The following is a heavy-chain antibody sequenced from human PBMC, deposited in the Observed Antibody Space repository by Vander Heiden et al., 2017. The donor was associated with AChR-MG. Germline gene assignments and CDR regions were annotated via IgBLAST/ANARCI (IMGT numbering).Heavy chain of an antibody. V-gene: IGHV3-21*06. CDR3: ARETNLAGMFDH. CDR2: ISISSNYI. CDR1: GFTFSTYS. D-gene: IGHD6-19*01. Sequence: EVQLVESGGGLVKPGGSLRLSCAASGFTFSTYSMNWVRQAPGKGLEWVSSISISSNYIYYGDSVKGRFTISRDNARNSLYLQMNSLRAEDTAVYYCARETNLAGMFDHWGQGTLLTVSS. J-gene: IGHJ4*02.